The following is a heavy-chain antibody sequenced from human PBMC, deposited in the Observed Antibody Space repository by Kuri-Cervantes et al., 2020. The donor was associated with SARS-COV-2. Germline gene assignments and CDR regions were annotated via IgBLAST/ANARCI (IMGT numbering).Heavy chain of an antibody. J-gene: IGHJ3*02. CDR3: AKVKDILTGYRDAFDI. V-gene: IGHV3-9*01. CDR1: GFTFDDYA. Sequence: LSLTCAASGFTFDDYAMHWVRQAPGKGLEWVSGISWNSGSIGYADSVKGRFTISRDNAKNTLYLQMNGLRAEDTAVYYCAKVKDILTGYRDAFDIWGQGTMVTVSS. CDR2: ISWNSGSI. D-gene: IGHD3-9*01.